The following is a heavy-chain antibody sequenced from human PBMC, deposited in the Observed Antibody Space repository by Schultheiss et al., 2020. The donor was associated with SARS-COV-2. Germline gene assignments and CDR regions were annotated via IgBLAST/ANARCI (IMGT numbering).Heavy chain of an antibody. V-gene: IGHV4-59*01. CDR3: AREWNGDYAFYYYYYYGMDV. Sequence: SQTLSLTCTVSGGSISSDYWSWIRQPPGKGLEWIGYIYYSGSTYYNPSLKSRVTISVDTSKNQFSLKLSSVTAADTAVYYCAREWNGDYAFYYYYYYGMDVWGQGTTVTVSS. CDR2: IYYSGST. D-gene: IGHD4-17*01. CDR1: GGSISSDY. J-gene: IGHJ6*02.